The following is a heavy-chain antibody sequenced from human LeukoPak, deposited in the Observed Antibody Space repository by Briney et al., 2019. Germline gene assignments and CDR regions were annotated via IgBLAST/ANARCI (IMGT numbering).Heavy chain of an antibody. CDR3: ARGGVLRFLEWLPIQYNWFDP. D-gene: IGHD3-3*01. V-gene: IGHV4-34*01. CDR2: INHSGST. CDR1: GGSLSGYD. J-gene: IGHJ5*02. Sequence: PSETLSLTCVVYGGSLSGYDWSWIRQPPGKGLEWIGEINHSGSTNYIPSLKSRVTISVDTSKNQFSLKLSSVTAADTAVYYCARGGVLRFLEWLPIQYNWFDPWGQGTLVTVSS.